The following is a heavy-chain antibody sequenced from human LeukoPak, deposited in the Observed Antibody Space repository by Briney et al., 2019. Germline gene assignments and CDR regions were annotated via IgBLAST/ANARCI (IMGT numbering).Heavy chain of an antibody. CDR2: ISGSGGST. V-gene: IGHV3-23*01. D-gene: IGHD2-15*01. CDR1: GFTFSSYA. CDR3: AKGGIVVVVAAEFDY. J-gene: IGHJ4*02. Sequence: GGSLRLSCAASGFTFSSYAMSWVRQAPGKGLEWVSAISGSGGSTYYADSVKGRFTISRDNSKNTLYLQMNSLRAEDTAVYYCAKGGIVVVVAAEFDYWGQGTLVTVSS.